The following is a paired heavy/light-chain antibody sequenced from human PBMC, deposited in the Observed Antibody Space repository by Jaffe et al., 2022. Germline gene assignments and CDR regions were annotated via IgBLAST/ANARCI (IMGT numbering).Light chain of an antibody. V-gene: IGLV1-40*01. J-gene: IGLJ2*01. CDR3: QSYDSSLSGSYVV. CDR2: GNS. Sequence: QSVLTQPPSVSGAPGQRVTISCTGSSSNIGAGYDVHWYQQLPGTAPKLLIYGNSNRPSGVPDRFSGSKSGTSASLAITGLQAEDEADYYCQSYDSSLSGSYVVFGGGTKLTVL. CDR1: SSNIGAGYD.
Heavy chain of an antibody. CDR3: ARDPNLFHYYDSSGSHPGDDY. V-gene: IGHV3-48*03. D-gene: IGHD3-22*01. Sequence: EVQLVESGGGLVQPGGSLRLSCAASGFTFSSYEMNWVRQAPGKGLEWVSYISSSGSTIYYADSVKGRFTISRDNAKNSLYLQMNSLRAEDTAVYYCARDPNLFHYYDSSGSHPGDDYWGQGTLVTVSS. CDR1: GFTFSSYE. CDR2: ISSSGSTI. J-gene: IGHJ4*02.